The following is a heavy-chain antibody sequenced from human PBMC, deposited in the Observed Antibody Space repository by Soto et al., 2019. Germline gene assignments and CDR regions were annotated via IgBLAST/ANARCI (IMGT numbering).Heavy chain of an antibody. Sequence: QVQLVESGGGVVQPGRSLRLSCAASGFTFSSYGMHWVRQAPGKGLEWMAVIWYDGSNKYYADSVKGRFTISRDNSKNTLYLQMNSLRAEDTAVYYCARVNTMVRGVTTITYYYGMDVWGQGTTVTVSS. CDR3: ARVNTMVRGVTTITYYYGMDV. V-gene: IGHV3-33*01. CDR2: IWYDGSNK. D-gene: IGHD3-10*01. J-gene: IGHJ6*02. CDR1: GFTFSSYG.